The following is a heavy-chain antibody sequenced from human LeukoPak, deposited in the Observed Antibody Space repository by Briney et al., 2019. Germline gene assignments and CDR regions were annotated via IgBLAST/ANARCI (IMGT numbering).Heavy chain of an antibody. Sequence: GGSLRLSCAASGFTFSSYWITWVRQDPGKGLEWVANINQDGSEKCYVDSVKGRFTISRDNAKNSLSLQMNSLRVEDTAVYYCARGVVVAPRSAFDIWGQGTMVTVSS. CDR3: ARGVVVAPRSAFDI. CDR1: GFTFSSYW. CDR2: INQDGSEK. D-gene: IGHD2-2*01. J-gene: IGHJ3*02. V-gene: IGHV3-7*01.